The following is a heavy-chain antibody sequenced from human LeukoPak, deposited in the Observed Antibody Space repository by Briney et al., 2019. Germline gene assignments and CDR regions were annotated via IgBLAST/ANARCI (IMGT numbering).Heavy chain of an antibody. CDR3: AREGVCSGGSCYAGFDP. Sequence: RPGGSLRLSCAASGFTFDDYGMSWVRQAPGKGLEWVSGINWSGGSTSYADSVKGRFTISRDNAKNSLYLQMNSLRAEDTAFYYCAREGVCSGGSCYAGFDPWGGGTLVTVSS. D-gene: IGHD2-15*01. CDR2: INWSGGST. V-gene: IGHV3-20*04. J-gene: IGHJ5*02. CDR1: GFTFDDYG.